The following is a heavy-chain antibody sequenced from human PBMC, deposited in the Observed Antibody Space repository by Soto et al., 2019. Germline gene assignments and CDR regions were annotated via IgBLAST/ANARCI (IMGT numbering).Heavy chain of an antibody. CDR1: GFTFSNNA. CDR2: ISFDSSEI. D-gene: IGHD3-3*01. V-gene: IGHV3-30*01. Sequence: PGGSLRLSCVGSGFTFSNNAMHWVRQAPGKGLEWVAFISFDSSEIHYADSVKGRFTTSRDNPRNTLFLHVNSPRADDTAVYYCAIARVADSSLDHWGQGTLVTVSS. CDR3: AIARVADSSLDH. J-gene: IGHJ4*02.